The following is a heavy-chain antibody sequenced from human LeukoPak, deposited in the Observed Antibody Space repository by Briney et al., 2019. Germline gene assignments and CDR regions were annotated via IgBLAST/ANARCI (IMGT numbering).Heavy chain of an antibody. CDR1: GFTFSSYS. V-gene: IGHV3-21*01. J-gene: IGHJ4*02. Sequence: GGSLRLSCAASGFTFSSYSMNWVRQAPGKGLEWVSSISSSSSYIYYADSVKGRFTISRDNAKNSLYLQMNSLRAEDTAVYYCARDSRDGYNPDAAGRFDYWGQGTLVTVSS. D-gene: IGHD5-24*01. CDR2: ISSSSSYI. CDR3: ARDSRDGYNPDAAGRFDY.